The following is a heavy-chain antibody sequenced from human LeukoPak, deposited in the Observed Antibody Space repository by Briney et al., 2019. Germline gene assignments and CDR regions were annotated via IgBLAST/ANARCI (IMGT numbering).Heavy chain of an antibody. CDR1: GFTFSAYT. D-gene: IGHD6-13*01. CDR3: AREATAAAYFDY. CDR2: ISSDGSTK. J-gene: IGHJ4*02. Sequence: GGTLRLSYAASGFTFSAYTMHWVRQAPGKGLEWVAVISSDGSTKYYADSVKGRFTISRDNSKNTLYLQMNSLRAEDSAVYYCAREATAAAYFDYWGQGTLVTVSS. V-gene: IGHV3-30-3*01.